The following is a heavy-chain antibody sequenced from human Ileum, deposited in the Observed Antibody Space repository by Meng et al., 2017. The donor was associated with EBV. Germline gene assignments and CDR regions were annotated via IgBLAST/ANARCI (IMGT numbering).Heavy chain of an antibody. CDR1: GYRFTAFG. Sequence: VQLVQSGAEVKKPGSLVKVSCKASGYRFTAFGISWVRQAPGQGPEWMGWITTYNGDTKYAQKFQGRVTMTRETSTNTAYMELTSLRSDDTAVYYCARTYYGSYGFDYWGQGTLVTVSS. CDR2: ITTYNGDT. D-gene: IGHD3-10*01. V-gene: IGHV1-18*01. CDR3: ARTYYGSYGFDY. J-gene: IGHJ4*02.